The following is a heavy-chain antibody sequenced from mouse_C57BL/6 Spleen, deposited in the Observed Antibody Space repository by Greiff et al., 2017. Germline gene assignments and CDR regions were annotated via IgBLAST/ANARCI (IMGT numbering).Heavy chain of an antibody. CDR3: TTYYDRYFDY. CDR2: IDPENGDT. J-gene: IGHJ2*01. D-gene: IGHD2-4*01. CDR1: GFNIKDDY. V-gene: IGHV14-4*01. Sequence: VQLQQPGAELVRPGASVKLSCTASGFNIKDDYMHWVKQRPEQGLEWIGWIDPENGDTEYASKFKGKATVTADTSSNTAYMQLSSLTSEDAAVYYCTTYYDRYFDYWGQGATLTVSS.